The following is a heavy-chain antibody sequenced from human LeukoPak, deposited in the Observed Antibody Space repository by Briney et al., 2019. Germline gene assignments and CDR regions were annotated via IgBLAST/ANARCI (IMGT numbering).Heavy chain of an antibody. Sequence: GGSLRLSCAASGFTFSSYAMNWVRQAPGKGLEWVSGISASGGSTYYADSVKGRFTVSRDNSKNTLYLQMYSLRAGDTAVYYCAKGAETGNYYYYYMDVWGKGTTVTVSS. V-gene: IGHV3-23*01. CDR2: ISASGGST. CDR3: AKGAETGNYYYYYMDV. CDR1: GFTFSSYA. J-gene: IGHJ6*03.